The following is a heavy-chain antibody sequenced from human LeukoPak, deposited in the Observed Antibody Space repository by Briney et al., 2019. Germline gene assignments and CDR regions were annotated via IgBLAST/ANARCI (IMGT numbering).Heavy chain of an antibody. Sequence: SSETLSLTCTVSGGSISSGGYYWSWIRQPPGKGLEWIGYIYHSGSTYYNPSLKSRVTISVDTSKNQFSLKLSSVTAADTAVYYCARANQLLYHWFDPWGQGTLVTVSS. V-gene: IGHV4-30-2*02. D-gene: IGHD2-2*02. CDR2: IYHSGST. CDR1: GGSISSGGYY. J-gene: IGHJ5*02. CDR3: ARANQLLYHWFDP.